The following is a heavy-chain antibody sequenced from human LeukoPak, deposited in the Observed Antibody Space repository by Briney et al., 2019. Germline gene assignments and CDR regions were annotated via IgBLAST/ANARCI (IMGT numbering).Heavy chain of an antibody. CDR1: GFTFSSYW. Sequence: GGSLRLSCVASGFTFSSYWMHWVRQDPRKGLVWVSRISGDGRNINYADSVRGRFTISRDNAKNTLYLQMNTLRAEDTAVYYCARDVSLDFWGQGTLVTVSS. CDR3: ARDVSLDF. CDR2: ISGDGRNI. J-gene: IGHJ4*02. V-gene: IGHV3-74*01.